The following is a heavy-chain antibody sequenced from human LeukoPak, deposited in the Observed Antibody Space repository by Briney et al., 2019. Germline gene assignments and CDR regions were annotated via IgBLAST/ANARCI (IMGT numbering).Heavy chain of an antibody. CDR3: AKGAYYYDSSGQYYFDY. J-gene: IGHJ4*02. V-gene: IGHV3-30*18. CDR2: ISYDGGSK. D-gene: IGHD3-22*01. Sequence: GGSLRLSCAASGFTFSSYGMHWVRQAPGKGLEWVAFISYDGGSKYYADSVKGRFTISRDTSKNTLYLQMSSLRAEDTAVYYCAKGAYYYDSSGQYYFDYWGQGSLVTVSS. CDR1: GFTFSSYG.